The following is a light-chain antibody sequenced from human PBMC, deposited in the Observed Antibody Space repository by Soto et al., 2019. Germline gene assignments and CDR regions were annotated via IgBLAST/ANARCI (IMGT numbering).Light chain of an antibody. Sequence: IQLTQSPSSLSASIGDRVTITCRASQDISSYLAWYRQKAGKAPELLIEAASTLQSGVPSRFSGSGSGTDVALTISSLQPEDFATYYCQQLKKYPLSFGGGTKVEIK. V-gene: IGKV1-9*01. CDR3: QQLKKYPLS. J-gene: IGKJ4*01. CDR2: AAS. CDR1: QDISSY.